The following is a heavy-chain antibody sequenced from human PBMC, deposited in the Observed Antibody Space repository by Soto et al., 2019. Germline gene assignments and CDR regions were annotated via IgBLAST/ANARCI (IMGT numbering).Heavy chain of an antibody. J-gene: IGHJ4*02. V-gene: IGHV3-53*01. CDR3: AREALAAAGDLDY. D-gene: IGHD6-13*01. CDR1: GFTVSSNY. Sequence: EVQLVESGGGLIQPGGSLRLSCAASGFTVSSNYMSWVRQAPGKGLEGVSVIYSGGSTYYADSVKGRFTISRDNSKNTMYLQMNSLRAEDTAVYYWAREALAAAGDLDYWGQGTLVTVSS. CDR2: IYSGGST.